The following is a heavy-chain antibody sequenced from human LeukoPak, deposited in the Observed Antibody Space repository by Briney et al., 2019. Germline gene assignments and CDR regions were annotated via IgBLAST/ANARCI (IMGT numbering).Heavy chain of an antibody. Sequence: PGGSLRLSCAASGFTFSSYGMHWVRQAPGKGLEWVAFIRYDGSNKYYADSVKGRFTISRDNSKNTLYLQMNSLRAEDTAVYYCAREDLADYDILTGPYFDYWGQGTLVTVSS. CDR3: AREDLADYDILTGPYFDY. CDR1: GFTFSSYG. D-gene: IGHD3-9*01. V-gene: IGHV3-30*02. J-gene: IGHJ4*02. CDR2: IRYDGSNK.